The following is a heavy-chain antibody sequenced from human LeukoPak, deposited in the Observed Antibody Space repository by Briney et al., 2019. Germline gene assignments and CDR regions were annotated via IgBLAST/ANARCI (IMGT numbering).Heavy chain of an antibody. J-gene: IGHJ4*02. D-gene: IGHD6-13*01. Sequence: GGSLRLSCAASGFTFSDYYMSWIRQAPGKGLVWVSRINSAGSITNYADSVRGRFTVSRDNAKNTLYLQLNSLTIEDTAVYYCLRGADGHGVFDYWGQGSLVTVSA. CDR3: LRGADGHGVFDY. CDR1: GFTFSDYY. CDR2: INSAGSIT. V-gene: IGHV3-74*01.